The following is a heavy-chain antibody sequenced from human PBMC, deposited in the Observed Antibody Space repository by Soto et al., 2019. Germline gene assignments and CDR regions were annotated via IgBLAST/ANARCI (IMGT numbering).Heavy chain of an antibody. CDR2: INSDGSST. Sequence: EVQLVESGGGLVQPGGSLRLSCAASGFTFGSHWMHWVRQAPGKGLVWVSRINSDGSSTTYADSVKGRFTISRDDAKRTLCLQMNTLRAEETAVYYWARGLEGWGKPTVTWCQGTLMTVSS. D-gene: IGHD3-3*01. CDR1: GFTFGSHW. CDR3: ARGLEGWGKPTVT. V-gene: IGHV3-74*01. J-gene: IGHJ3*01.